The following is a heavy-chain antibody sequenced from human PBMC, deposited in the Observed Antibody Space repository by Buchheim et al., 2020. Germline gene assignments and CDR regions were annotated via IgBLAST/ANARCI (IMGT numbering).Heavy chain of an antibody. Sequence: QVQLVQSGAEVKKPGASVKVSCKASGYTFTGYYMHWVRQAPGQGLEWMGWINPNSGGTNYAQKFQGWVTMTRDTSISTAYMELSRLRSDDTAVYYCARDLGGYGGNQTDNNWFDPWGQGTL. CDR1: GYTFTGYY. V-gene: IGHV1-2*04. J-gene: IGHJ5*02. CDR3: ARDLGGYGGNQTDNNWFDP. CDR2: INPNSGGT. D-gene: IGHD4-23*01.